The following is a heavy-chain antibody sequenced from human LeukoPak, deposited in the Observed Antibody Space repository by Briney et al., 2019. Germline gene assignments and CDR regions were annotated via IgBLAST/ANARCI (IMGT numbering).Heavy chain of an antibody. J-gene: IGHJ4*02. CDR1: GGSISSSSYY. CDR3: ARDPGGYDFGAPYYFDY. CDR2: IYYSGST. Sequence: PSETLSLTCTVSGGSISSSSYYWGWIRQPPGKGLEWIGSIYYSGSTYYNPSLKSRVTISVDTSKNQFSLKLSSVTAADTAVYYCARDPGGYDFGAPYYFDYWGQGTLVTVSS. V-gene: IGHV4-39*07. D-gene: IGHD5-12*01.